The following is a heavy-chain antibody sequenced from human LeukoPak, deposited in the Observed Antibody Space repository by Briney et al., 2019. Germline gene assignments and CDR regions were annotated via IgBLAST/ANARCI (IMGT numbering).Heavy chain of an antibody. Sequence: ASVKVSCKASGYTFTSYDINWVRQATGQGLEWMGWMNPNSGNTGYAQKFQGRVTMTRNTSISTAYMELSSLRSEDTAVYYCARAPIYDFWSGYSLGYYYMDVWGKGTTVTVSS. CDR3: ARAPIYDFWSGYSLGYYYMDV. V-gene: IGHV1-8*01. CDR1: GYTFTSYD. D-gene: IGHD3-3*01. CDR2: MNPNSGNT. J-gene: IGHJ6*03.